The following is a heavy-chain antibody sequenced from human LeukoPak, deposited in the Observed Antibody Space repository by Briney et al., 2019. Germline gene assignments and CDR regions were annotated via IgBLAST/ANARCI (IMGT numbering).Heavy chain of an antibody. CDR2: IKQDGSEK. V-gene: IGHV3-7*01. D-gene: IGHD3-10*01. Sequence: TGGSLRLSCAASGFTLSSYWMSWVRQAPGKGLEWVANIKQDGSEKYYVDSVKGRFTISRDNAKNSLYLQMNSLRAEDTAVYYCARETYYYGSGSYYNWFDPWGQGTLVTVSS. CDR3: ARETYYYGSGSYYNWFDP. CDR1: GFTLSSYW. J-gene: IGHJ5*02.